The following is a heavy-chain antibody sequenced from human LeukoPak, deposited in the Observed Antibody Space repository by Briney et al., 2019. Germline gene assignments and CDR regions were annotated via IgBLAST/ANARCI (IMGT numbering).Heavy chain of an antibody. J-gene: IGHJ1*01. CDR2: ISSSSSYT. Sequence: GGSLRPSCAASGFTFSDYYMSWIRQAPGKGLEWVSYISSSSSYTNYADSVKGRFTISRDNAKNSLYLQMNSLRAEDTAVYYCARVPHDYVYFQHWGQGTLVTVSS. D-gene: IGHD3-16*01. CDR3: ARVPHDYVYFQH. V-gene: IGHV3-11*05. CDR1: GFTFSDYY.